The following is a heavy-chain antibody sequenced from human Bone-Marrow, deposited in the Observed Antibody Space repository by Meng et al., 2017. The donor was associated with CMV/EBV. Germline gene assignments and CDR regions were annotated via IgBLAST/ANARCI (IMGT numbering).Heavy chain of an antibody. V-gene: IGHV1-2*02. J-gene: IGHJ6*02. CDR1: GYTFTSYY. CDR2: INPNSGGT. CDR3: ARDIAAAGPRPRRHYYSGMDV. Sequence: ASVKVSCKASGYTFTSYYMHWVRQAPGQGLEWMGWINPNSGGTNYAQKFQGRVTMTRDTSISTAYMELNRLRSDDTAVYYCARDIAAAGPRPRRHYYSGMDVWGQGTTVTVSS. D-gene: IGHD6-13*01.